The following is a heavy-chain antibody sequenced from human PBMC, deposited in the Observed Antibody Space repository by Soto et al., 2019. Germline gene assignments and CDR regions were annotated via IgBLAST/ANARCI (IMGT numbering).Heavy chain of an antibody. CDR2: IIPIFGTT. CDR3: ARIPRESFPTSDHLYN. CDR1: GGTFNTYT. J-gene: IGHJ1*01. V-gene: IGHV1-69*13. D-gene: IGHD3-16*01. Sequence: SVKVSCKASGGTFNTYTFSWVRQAPGQGLEWMGSIIPIFGTTHYAQSFQGRLSITADQSSTTTYMELRSLTSHDTALYYCARIPRESFPTSDHLYNWGQGTLVTVSS.